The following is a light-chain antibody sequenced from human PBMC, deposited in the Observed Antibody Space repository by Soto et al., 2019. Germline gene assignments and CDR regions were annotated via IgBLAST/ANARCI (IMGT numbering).Light chain of an antibody. J-gene: IGKJ5*01. CDR1: QSISSY. CDR3: QQSYSTPPVT. V-gene: IGKV1-39*01. Sequence: DIQMTQSPSSLSASVGDRVTITCRASQSISSYLNWYQQKPGKAPKLLIYAASSLQSGVPSRFSVSGSGTDFTLTISSLQPEDFATYDCQQSYSTPPVTFGQGTRLEIK. CDR2: AAS.